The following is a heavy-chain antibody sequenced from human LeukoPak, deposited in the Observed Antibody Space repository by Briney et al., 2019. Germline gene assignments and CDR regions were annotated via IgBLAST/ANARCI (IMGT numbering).Heavy chain of an antibody. V-gene: IGHV3-53*01. J-gene: IGHJ4*02. D-gene: IGHD3-16*01. CDR1: GFTVSSNH. CDR3: ARDLRYAGVMAD. CDR2: IYSGGST. Sequence: GGSLRLSCAASGFTVSSNHMSWVRQAPGKGLEWVSVIYSGGSTYYADSVKGRFTISRDNSKNTLYLQMNSLRAEDTAVYYCARDLRYAGVMADWGQGTLVTVSS.